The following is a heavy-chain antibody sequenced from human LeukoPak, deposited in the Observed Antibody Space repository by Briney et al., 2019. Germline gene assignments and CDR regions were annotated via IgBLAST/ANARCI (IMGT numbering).Heavy chain of an antibody. J-gene: IGHJ6*03. V-gene: IGHV3-48*01. Sequence: PGGSLRLSCAASGFTFSSYSMNWVRQAPGKGLEWVSYISSSSSTIYYADSVKGRFTISRDNAKNSLYLQMNSLRAEDTAVYYCARVGYYDSSGPSFRYYYYMDVWGKGTTVTVSS. CDR3: ARVGYYDSSGPSFRYYYYMDV. D-gene: IGHD3-22*01. CDR2: ISSSSSTI. CDR1: GFTFSSYS.